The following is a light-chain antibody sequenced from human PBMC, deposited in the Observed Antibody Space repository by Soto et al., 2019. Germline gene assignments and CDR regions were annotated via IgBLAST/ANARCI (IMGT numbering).Light chain of an antibody. V-gene: IGLV2-8*01. CDR2: EVS. CDR1: SSDVAAYNY. Sequence: QSALTQPPSASGSPGQSVTISCTGTSSDVAAYNYVSWYQQHPGKAPKLMIYEVSERPSGVPDRFSGSKSGNTASLTVSGLQAEDEADYYCSSYAGNNNLVFGGGTKHTVL. CDR3: SSYAGNNNLV. J-gene: IGLJ2*01.